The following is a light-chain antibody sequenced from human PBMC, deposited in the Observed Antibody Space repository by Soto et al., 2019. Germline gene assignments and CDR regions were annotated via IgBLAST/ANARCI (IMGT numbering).Light chain of an antibody. CDR3: QKYNSAPPP. V-gene: IGKV1-27*01. CDR2: DAS. Sequence: DIQMTQSPSSLSASAGDRVTITCRASQGIRSHLAWYQQKPGKVPKLLIYDASTLKSGVPSRFSGSGSGTDFTLTISSLQPEDVATYYCQKYNSAPPPFGGGTKVEIK. CDR1: QGIRSH. J-gene: IGKJ4*01.